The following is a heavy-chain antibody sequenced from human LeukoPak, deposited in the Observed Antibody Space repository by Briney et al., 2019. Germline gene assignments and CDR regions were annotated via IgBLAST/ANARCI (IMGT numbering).Heavy chain of an antibody. CDR2: IYHSGST. D-gene: IGHD3-3*01. V-gene: IGHV4-30-2*01. CDR3: ARMFGVVIMGTGYFDY. CDR1: GGSISSSSYY. J-gene: IGHJ4*02. Sequence: PSETLSLTCTVSGGSISSSSYYWSWIRQPPGKGLEWIGYIYHSGSTYFNPSLKSRVTISIDMSKNQLSLKLSSVTAADTAVYYCARMFGVVIMGTGYFDYWGQGILVTVSS.